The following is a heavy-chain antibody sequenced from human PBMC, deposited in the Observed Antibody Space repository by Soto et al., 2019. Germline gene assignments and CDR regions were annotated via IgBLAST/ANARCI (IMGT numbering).Heavy chain of an antibody. CDR3: ARVEAGDYGEYYYYGMDV. Sequence: EVQLVESGGGLVKPGGSLRLSCAASGFTFSSYSMNWVRQAPGKGLEWVSSISSSSSYIYYADSVKGRFTISRDNAKNSLYLQMNSLRAEDTAVYYCARVEAGDYGEYYYYGMDVWGQGTTVTVSS. J-gene: IGHJ6*02. CDR1: GFTFSSYS. D-gene: IGHD4-17*01. V-gene: IGHV3-21*01. CDR2: ISSSSSYI.